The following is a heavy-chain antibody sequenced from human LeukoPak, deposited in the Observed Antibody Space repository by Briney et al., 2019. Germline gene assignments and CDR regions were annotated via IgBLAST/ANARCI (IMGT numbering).Heavy chain of an antibody. CDR2: ISYDGSNK. D-gene: IGHD3-3*01. CDR1: GFTFSSHG. CDR3: AKDYDFWSGTLDY. Sequence: GGTLRLSCAASGFTFSSHGMSWVRQAPGKGLEWVAVISYDGSNKHYADSVKGRFTISRDNSKNTLYLQMNSLRGEDTAVYYCAKDYDFWSGTLDYWGQGTLVTVSS. V-gene: IGHV3-30*18. J-gene: IGHJ4*02.